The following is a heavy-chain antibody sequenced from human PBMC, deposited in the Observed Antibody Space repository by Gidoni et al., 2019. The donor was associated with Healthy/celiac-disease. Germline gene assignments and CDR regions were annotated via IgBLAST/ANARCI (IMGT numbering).Heavy chain of an antibody. CDR1: GFTFSSYG. CDR2: ISYDGSNK. CDR3: AKAGDSSGYYSDY. J-gene: IGHJ4*02. D-gene: IGHD3-22*01. Sequence: QVQLVESGGGVVQPVRSLRLSCAASGFTFSSYGMHWVRQAPGKGLEWVAVISYDGSNKYYADSVKGRFTISRDNSKNTLYLQMNSLRAEDTAVYYCAKAGDSSGYYSDYWGQGTLVTVSS. V-gene: IGHV3-30*18.